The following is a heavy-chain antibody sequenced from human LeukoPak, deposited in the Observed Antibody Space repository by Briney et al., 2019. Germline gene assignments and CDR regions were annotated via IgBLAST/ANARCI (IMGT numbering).Heavy chain of an antibody. CDR1: GYSFTSYW. CDR3: ARSPTYYDSSGYYRWDYFDY. Sequence: GESLKISCKGSGYSFTSYWISWVRQMPGKGLEWMGRIDPSDSYTNYRPSFQGHVTISADKSISTAYLQWSSLKASDTAMYYCARSPTYYDSSGYYRWDYFDYWGQGTLVTVSS. D-gene: IGHD3-22*01. J-gene: IGHJ4*02. CDR2: IDPSDSYT. V-gene: IGHV5-10-1*01.